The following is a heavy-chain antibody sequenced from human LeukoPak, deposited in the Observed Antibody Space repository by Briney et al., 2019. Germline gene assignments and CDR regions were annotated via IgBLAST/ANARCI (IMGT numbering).Heavy chain of an antibody. J-gene: IGHJ4*02. D-gene: IGHD3-22*01. Sequence: ASVKVSCKASGYTFTGYYMHWVRQAPGQGLEWMGWINPNSGDTNYAQKFQGRVTMIRDTSISTAYMELSRLRSDDTAVYYCARFTSGYYGYFDYWGQGTLVTVSS. CDR1: GYTFTGYY. V-gene: IGHV1-2*02. CDR2: INPNSGDT. CDR3: ARFTSGYYGYFDY.